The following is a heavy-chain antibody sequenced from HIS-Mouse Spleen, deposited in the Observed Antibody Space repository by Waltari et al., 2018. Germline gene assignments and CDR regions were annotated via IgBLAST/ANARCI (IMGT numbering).Heavy chain of an antibody. V-gene: IGHV1-69*04. CDR2: IIPILGIA. CDR1: GGTFSSYA. D-gene: IGHD2-2*01. J-gene: IGHJ4*02. CDR3: ATRYCSSTSCYGGFDY. Sequence: QVQLVQSGAEVKKPGSSVKVSCKASGGTFSSYAISWVRQAPGQGLEWMGRIIPILGIANYAQKFKGRVTITADKSTSTAYMELSSLRSEDTAVYYCATRYCSSTSCYGGFDYWGQGTLVTVSS.